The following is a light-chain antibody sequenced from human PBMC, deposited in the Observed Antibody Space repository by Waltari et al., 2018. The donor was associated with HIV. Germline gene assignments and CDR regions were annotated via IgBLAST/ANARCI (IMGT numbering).Light chain of an antibody. CDR2: GAS. J-gene: IGKJ5*01. CDR1: QSVSSTY. V-gene: IGKV3-20*01. Sequence: EIVLTQSPGTLPLSPGERATLSCRASQSVSSTYLAWYQQKPGQAPRLLIYGASSRATGIPDRFSGSWSGTDFTLAISRVEPEDFAAYYCQQYGNSLITFGQGTRLAIK. CDR3: QQYGNSLIT.